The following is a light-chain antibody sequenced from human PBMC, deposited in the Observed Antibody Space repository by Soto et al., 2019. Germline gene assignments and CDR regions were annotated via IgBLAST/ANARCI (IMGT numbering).Light chain of an antibody. V-gene: IGKV3-20*01. CDR2: GAS. CDR1: QSVSSSY. CDR3: QQYGTLPFT. J-gene: IGKJ3*01. Sequence: EIVLTQSPGTLSLSPGERASLSCRASQSVSSSYLAWYQQKPDQAPRLLIYGASSRATGIPDRFSGSGSGTDFTLTISRLEPEDFAVYYCQQYGTLPFTFGPGTKVDIK.